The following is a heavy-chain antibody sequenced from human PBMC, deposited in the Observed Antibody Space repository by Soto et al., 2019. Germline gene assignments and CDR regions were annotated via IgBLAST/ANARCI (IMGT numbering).Heavy chain of an antibody. Sequence: PGGSLRLSCAASGFTFSSYGMHWVRQAPGKGLEWLAVISYDGSNKYYADSVKGRFTISRDNSKNTLYLQMNSLRAEDTAVYYCATSLHYKRYFDWRSTVDYYYGMDVWGQGTTVTVAS. D-gene: IGHD3-9*01. V-gene: IGHV3-30*03. CDR2: ISYDGSNK. CDR1: GFTFSSYG. J-gene: IGHJ6*02. CDR3: ATSLHYKRYFDWRSTVDYYYGMDV.